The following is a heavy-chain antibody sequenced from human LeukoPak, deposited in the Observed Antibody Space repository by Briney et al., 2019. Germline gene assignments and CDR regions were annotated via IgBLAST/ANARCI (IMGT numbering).Heavy chain of an antibody. V-gene: IGHV4-34*01. D-gene: IGHD6-19*01. Sequence: SETLSLTCAVYGGSFSGYYWSWIHQPPGKGLEWIGEINHSGSTNYNPSLKSRVTISVDTSKNQFSLNLTSVTAADTAVYYCARFGTGWYYFDYWGQGTLVTVSS. CDR1: GGSFSGYY. J-gene: IGHJ4*02. CDR2: INHSGST. CDR3: ARFGTGWYYFDY.